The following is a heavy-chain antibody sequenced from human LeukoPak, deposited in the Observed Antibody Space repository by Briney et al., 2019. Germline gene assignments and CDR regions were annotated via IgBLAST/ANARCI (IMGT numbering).Heavy chain of an antibody. CDR1: GGSFSGYY. V-gene: IGHV4-34*01. CDR3: ARSMVRGVIRWDYYMDV. CDR2: INHSGST. D-gene: IGHD3-10*01. Sequence: PSETLSLTCAVFGGSFSGYYWTWIRQPPGKGLEWIGEINHSGSTSYNPSLKSRATISVDTSKNQFSLKLTSVTAADTAVYYCARSMVRGVIRWDYYMDVWGKGTTVTASS. J-gene: IGHJ6*03.